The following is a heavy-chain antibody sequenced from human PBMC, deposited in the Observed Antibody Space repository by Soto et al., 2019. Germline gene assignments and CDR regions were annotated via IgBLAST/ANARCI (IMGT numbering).Heavy chain of an antibody. CDR3: ARSSHYNHDALDM. D-gene: IGHD1-1*01. J-gene: IGHJ3*02. CDR2: VNHRGTT. CDR1: GGSFSDFY. V-gene: IGHV4-34*01. Sequence: SETLSLTCAVYGGSFSDFYWTWIRQPPGKGLEWIGEVNHRGTTNYNPSLKSRVTESVDTSKNQFSLRLISVAAADTAVYYCARSSHYNHDALDMWGQGTMVTVSS.